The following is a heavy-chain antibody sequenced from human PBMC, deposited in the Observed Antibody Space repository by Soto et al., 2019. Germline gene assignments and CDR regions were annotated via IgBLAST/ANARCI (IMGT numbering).Heavy chain of an antibody. Sequence: EVQLVESGGGLVQPGGSLRLSCAASGFTFSNYWMYWVRQAPGKGLVWVSRINSDGSVSSYADSVKGRLTISRDNVKNTLYLQMDSLRAEDTAVYYCARGDCVGGTCYSLAGSFYYDMDVWGKGTTVTVFS. CDR2: INSDGSVS. J-gene: IGHJ6*03. D-gene: IGHD2-15*01. CDR1: GFTFSNYW. V-gene: IGHV3-74*01. CDR3: ARGDCVGGTCYSLAGSFYYDMDV.